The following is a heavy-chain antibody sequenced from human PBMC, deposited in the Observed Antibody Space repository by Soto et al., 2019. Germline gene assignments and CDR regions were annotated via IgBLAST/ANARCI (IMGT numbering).Heavy chain of an antibody. Sequence: GGSLRLSCAASGFTFSSYWMSWVRQAPGKGLEWVANIKQDGSEKYYVDSVKGRFTISRDNAKNSLYLQMNSLRAEDTAVYYCARDRCSSTSCLLDYYYYYGMDVWGQGTTVTVSS. CDR1: GFTFSSYW. J-gene: IGHJ6*02. CDR2: IKQDGSEK. V-gene: IGHV3-7*03. CDR3: ARDRCSSTSCLLDYYYYYGMDV. D-gene: IGHD2-2*01.